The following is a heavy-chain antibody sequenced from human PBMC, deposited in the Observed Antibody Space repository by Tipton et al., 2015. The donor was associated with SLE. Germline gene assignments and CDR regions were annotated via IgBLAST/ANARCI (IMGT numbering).Heavy chain of an antibody. V-gene: IGHV4-39*07. J-gene: IGHJ5*02. CDR1: GGSISSGAYY. CDR3: SRHWGSIAARRRWFDP. CDR2: VYYSGST. Sequence: TLSLTCTVSGGSISSGAYYWAWIRQPPGKGLEWIGSVYYSGSTYYNPSLKSRVTISVDTSKNQLSLSLASLTAADTATYFCSRHWGSIAARRRWFDPWGQGTLVTVSS. D-gene: IGHD6-6*01.